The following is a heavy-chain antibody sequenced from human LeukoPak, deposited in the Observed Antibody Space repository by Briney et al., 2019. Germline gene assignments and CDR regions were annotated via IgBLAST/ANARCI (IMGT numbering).Heavy chain of an antibody. J-gene: IGHJ6*02. CDR2: INHSGST. Sequence: PSETLSLTCAVYGGSFSGYYWSWIRQPPGKGLEWIGEINHSGSTNYNPSLQSRVTISVDTSKNQFSLKLSSVTAADTDVYYCARGTKRWLGGAYYCYYYGMDVWGQGTTVTVSS. V-gene: IGHV4-34*01. D-gene: IGHD6-19*01. CDR1: GGSFSGYY. CDR3: ARGTKRWLGGAYYCYYYGMDV.